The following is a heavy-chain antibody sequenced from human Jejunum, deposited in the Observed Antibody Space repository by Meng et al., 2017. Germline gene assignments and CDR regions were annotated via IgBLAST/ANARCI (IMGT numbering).Heavy chain of an antibody. CDR3: AKGRYFDWPGGSHWFDP. CDR1: GFTFTTYA. J-gene: IGHJ5*02. Sequence: GESLKISCAASGFTFTTYAMNWLRPAPGEGLEWVSGISGDGGNTYYADSVKGRFTISRDNYKNTLYLDMNSLRGDDTAVYYFAKGRYFDWPGGSHWFDPWGQGTLVTVSS. CDR2: ISGDGGNT. D-gene: IGHD3-9*01. V-gene: IGHV3-23*01.